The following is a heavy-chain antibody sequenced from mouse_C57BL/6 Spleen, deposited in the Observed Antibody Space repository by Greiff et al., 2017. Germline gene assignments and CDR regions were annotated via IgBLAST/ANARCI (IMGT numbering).Heavy chain of an antibody. D-gene: IGHD4-1*01. V-gene: IGHV5-17*01. Sequence: EVKLVESGGGLVKPGGSLKLSCAASGFTFSDYGMHWVRQAPEKGLGWVAYISSGSSTIYYADTVKGRFTISRDNAKNTLFLQMTSLRSEDTAMYYCARTGPYYFDYWGQGTTLTVSS. CDR2: ISSGSSTI. CDR1: GFTFSDYG. J-gene: IGHJ2*01. CDR3: ARTGPYYFDY.